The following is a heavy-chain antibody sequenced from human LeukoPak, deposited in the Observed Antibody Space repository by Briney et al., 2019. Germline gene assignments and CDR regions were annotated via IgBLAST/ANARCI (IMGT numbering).Heavy chain of an antibody. D-gene: IGHD3-22*01. Sequence: PGGSLRLSCAASGFTFSDHYMDWVRQAPGKGLEWVGRTRNKAQSYTTEYAASVKGRFTVSRDDSKNSPYLQMNSLKTEDTAVYYCSRASRYYDSSAYYFDYWGQGTLVTVSS. V-gene: IGHV3-72*01. CDR2: TRNKAQSYTT. CDR3: SRASRYYDSSAYYFDY. J-gene: IGHJ4*02. CDR1: GFTFSDHY.